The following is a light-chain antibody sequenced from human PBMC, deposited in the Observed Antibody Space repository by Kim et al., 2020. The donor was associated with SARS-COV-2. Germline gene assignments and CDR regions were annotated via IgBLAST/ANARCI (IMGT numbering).Light chain of an antibody. CDR2: WAS. CDR1: QSVLYSSKNKNY. CDR3: QQSHTAPLLT. Sequence: DIVMTQSPDSLAVSLGERATIHCKSSQSVLYSSKNKNYLAWYQQRPGQPPKLLIYWASTRESGVPDRLSGSGSGTDFTLTITSLQPEDFATYYCQQSHTAPLLTFGGGTKVDIK. J-gene: IGKJ4*01. V-gene: IGKV4-1*01.